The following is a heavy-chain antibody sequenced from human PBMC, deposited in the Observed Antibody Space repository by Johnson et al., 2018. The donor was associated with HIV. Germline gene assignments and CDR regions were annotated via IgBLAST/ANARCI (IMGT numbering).Heavy chain of an antibody. Sequence: VQLVESGGGVVRPGGSLRLSCAASGFTFDDCAMHWVRQAPGNGLEWVSLIRWDGAVTHYVDSVTGRFTISRDNSRNSLYLQMKSLRTEDTALYYCARAEIYEGRIGDFAFDVWGRGTMVTVSS. V-gene: IGHV3-43D*03. CDR3: ARAEIYEGRIGDFAFDV. D-gene: IGHD3-10*01. CDR1: GFTFDDCA. CDR2: IRWDGAVT. J-gene: IGHJ3*01.